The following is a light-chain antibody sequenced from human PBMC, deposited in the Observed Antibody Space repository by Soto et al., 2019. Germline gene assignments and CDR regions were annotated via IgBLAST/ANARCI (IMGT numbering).Light chain of an antibody. CDR3: QQHNSYST. J-gene: IGKJ5*01. CDR1: QTISSW. V-gene: IGKV1-5*03. Sequence: DIQMTQSPSTLSASVGDRVTITCRASQTISSWLAWYQQKPGKAPKLLIYKASSLESGAPSRFSGSGSGTEFTLTISSLQPDDFATYYCQQHNSYSTFGQGTRLEIK. CDR2: KAS.